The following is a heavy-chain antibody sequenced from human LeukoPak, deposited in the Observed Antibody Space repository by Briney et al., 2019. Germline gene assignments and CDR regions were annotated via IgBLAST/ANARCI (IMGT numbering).Heavy chain of an antibody. CDR2: ISGSGGST. CDR1: GFTFSSYA. CDR3: ARGYYYGSGSYYYLDY. V-gene: IGHV3-23*01. Sequence: GGSLRLSCAASGFTFSSYAMSWVRQAPGKGLEWVSAISGSGGSTYYADSVKGRFTISRDNSKNTLYLQMNSLRAEDTAVYYCARGYYYGSGSYYYLDYWGQGTLVTVSS. J-gene: IGHJ4*02. D-gene: IGHD3-10*01.